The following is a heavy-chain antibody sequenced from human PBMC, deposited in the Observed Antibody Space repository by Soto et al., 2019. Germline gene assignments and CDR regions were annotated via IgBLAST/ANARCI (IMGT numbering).Heavy chain of an antibody. CDR3: AREYCSGGSCHGH. J-gene: IGHJ4*02. D-gene: IGHD2-15*01. Sequence: PGXSMRLACAASGFTFSNAWMNWVLQAPGKGLEWVGRIKSKTDGGTTDYAAPVKGRFTISRGDSKNTLYLQMNSLPAEDTAVYYCAREYCSGGSCHGHWGQGTLVTVSS. V-gene: IGHV3-15*07. CDR2: IKSKTDGGTT. CDR1: GFTFSNAW.